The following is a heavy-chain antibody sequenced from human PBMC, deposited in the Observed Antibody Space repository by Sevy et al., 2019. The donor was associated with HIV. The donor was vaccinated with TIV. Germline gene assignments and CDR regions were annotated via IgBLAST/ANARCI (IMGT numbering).Heavy chain of an antibody. J-gene: IGHJ6*02. CDR3: ARMGGFADYGLDV. CDR1: GCSMSTYY. V-gene: IGHV4-59*01. Sequence: SETLSLTCTASGCSMSTYYLSWIRQPPGKGLEWLGYIYYSGSTNYNPSLKSRVTISVDTSKNQFSLKLSSVIAADTAVYYAARMGGFADYGLDVWGQGTTVTVSS. CDR2: IYYSGST. D-gene: IGHD1-26*01.